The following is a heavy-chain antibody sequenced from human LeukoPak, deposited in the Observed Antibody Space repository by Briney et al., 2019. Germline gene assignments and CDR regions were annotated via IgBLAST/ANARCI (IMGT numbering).Heavy chain of an antibody. CDR1: GFTFSSYW. CDR2: INSDGSST. Sequence: GGSLRLSCAASGFTFSSYWTHWVRQAPGKGLVWVSRINSDGSSTSYADSVKGRFTISRDNAENTLYLQMNSLRAEDTAVYYCARGYCSGGSCPGYWGQGTLVTVSS. D-gene: IGHD2-15*01. V-gene: IGHV3-74*01. J-gene: IGHJ4*02. CDR3: ARGYCSGGSCPGY.